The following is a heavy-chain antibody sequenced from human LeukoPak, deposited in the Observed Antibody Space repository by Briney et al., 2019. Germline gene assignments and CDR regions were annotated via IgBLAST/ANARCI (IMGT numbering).Heavy chain of an antibody. V-gene: IGHV3-43D*03. J-gene: IGHJ4*02. Sequence: GSLRLSCAASGFTFDDYAMHWVRQAPGKGLEWVSLISWDGGGTYYADTVKGRFTISRDNSKNSLYLQMNSLRAEDTALYYCAKARSYYNFDYWGQGTLVTVSS. CDR3: AKARSYYNFDY. D-gene: IGHD3-10*01. CDR2: ISWDGGGT. CDR1: GFTFDDYA.